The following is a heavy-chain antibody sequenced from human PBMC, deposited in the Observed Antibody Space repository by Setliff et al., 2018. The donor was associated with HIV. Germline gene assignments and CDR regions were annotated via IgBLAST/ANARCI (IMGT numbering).Heavy chain of an antibody. D-gene: IGHD3-3*01. CDR3: TRGGFFGVADRRALAN. V-gene: IGHV1-8*01. CDR1: GYTFTSYD. CDR2: MNPNSGST. Sequence: ASVKVSCKASGYTFTSYDINWVRQAPGRGLEWMGWMNPNSGSTDYAQRFQGRVTISRDTSISTTYMELSSLTSEDTAVYYCTRGGFFGVADRRALANWGQGTLVTVSS. J-gene: IGHJ4*02.